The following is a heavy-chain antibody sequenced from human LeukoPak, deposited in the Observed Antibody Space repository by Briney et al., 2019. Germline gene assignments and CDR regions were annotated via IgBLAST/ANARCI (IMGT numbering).Heavy chain of an antibody. CDR3: ARGWLAETTVVTPYNY. D-gene: IGHD4-23*01. J-gene: IGHJ4*02. Sequence: ASVKVSCKASGGTFSTYAINWVRQAPGQGLEWMGGIIPIFGTANYAQKFQGRVTITAVESMSTAYMELSSLRSEDTAAYYCARGWLAETTVVTPYNYWGQGTLVTVSS. CDR1: GGTFSTYA. V-gene: IGHV1-69*13. CDR2: IIPIFGTA.